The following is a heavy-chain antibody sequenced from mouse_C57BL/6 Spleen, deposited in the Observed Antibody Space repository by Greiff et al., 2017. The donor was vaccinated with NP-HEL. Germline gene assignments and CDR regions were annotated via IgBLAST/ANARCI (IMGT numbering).Heavy chain of an antibody. J-gene: IGHJ1*03. Sequence: QVQLQQPGAELVKPGASVKLSCKASGYTFTSYWMHWVKQRPGRGLEWIGRIDPNSGGTKNNEKFKSKATLTVDKPSSTAYMQLSSLTSEDSAVYYCARSLYGSSYNFDVWGTGTTVTVSS. CDR2: IDPNSGGT. D-gene: IGHD1-1*01. CDR1: GYTFTSYW. CDR3: ARSLYGSSYNFDV. V-gene: IGHV1-72*01.